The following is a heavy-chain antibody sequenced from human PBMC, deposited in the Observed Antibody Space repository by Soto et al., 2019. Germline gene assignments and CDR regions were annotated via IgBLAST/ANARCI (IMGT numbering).Heavy chain of an antibody. CDR1: GFTFSSYG. Sequence: LRLSCAASGFTFSSYGMHWVRQAPGKGLEWVAVISYDGSNKYYADSVKGRFTISRDNSKNTLYLQVNSLRAEDTAVYYCAKDYSSGCDYWGQGTLVTVSS. CDR3: AKDYSSGCDY. CDR2: ISYDGSNK. V-gene: IGHV3-30*18. J-gene: IGHJ4*02. D-gene: IGHD6-19*01.